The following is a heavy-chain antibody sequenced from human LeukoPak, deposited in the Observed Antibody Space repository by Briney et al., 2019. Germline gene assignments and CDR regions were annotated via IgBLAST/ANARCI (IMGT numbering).Heavy chain of an antibody. V-gene: IGHV4-4*07. Sequence: PETLSLTCTVSGGSISSYYWSWIRQPAGKGLEWIGRIYTSGSTNYNPSLKSRVTMSVDTSKNQFSLKLSSVTAADTAVYYCARDQWELLPVVLIAAGQYYFDYWGQGTLVTVSS. J-gene: IGHJ4*02. CDR3: ARDQWELLPVVLIAAGQYYFDY. CDR2: IYTSGST. CDR1: GGSISSYY. D-gene: IGHD1-26*01.